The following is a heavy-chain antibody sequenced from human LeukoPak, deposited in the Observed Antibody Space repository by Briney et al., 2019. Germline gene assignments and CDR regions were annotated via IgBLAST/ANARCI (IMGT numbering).Heavy chain of an antibody. CDR3: AKQPAVTTYFDY. D-gene: IGHD4-17*01. Sequence: GGSLSLSCAASGFTFSTYAMSWVRQAPGKGLEWVSGISGSGGSTYYADSVKGRFTISRDNSKNTLYLEMNSLRAEDTAVYYCAKQPAVTTYFDYWGQGTLVTVSS. J-gene: IGHJ4*02. V-gene: IGHV3-23*01. CDR2: ISGSGGST. CDR1: GFTFSTYA.